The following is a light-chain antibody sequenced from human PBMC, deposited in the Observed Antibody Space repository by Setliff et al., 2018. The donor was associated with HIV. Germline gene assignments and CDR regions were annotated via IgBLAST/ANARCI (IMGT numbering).Light chain of an antibody. CDR3: SSYAITNTLP. J-gene: IGLJ1*01. Sequence: QSALTQPASVSGSPGQSITISCTGTSSDVGGYGYVSWYQQHPGKAPKLIIYEVRNRPSGVSNRFSGSKSGNTASLTISGLQAEDEADYYCSSYAITNTLPFGTGTKVT. CDR1: SSDVGGYGY. V-gene: IGLV2-14*01. CDR2: EVR.